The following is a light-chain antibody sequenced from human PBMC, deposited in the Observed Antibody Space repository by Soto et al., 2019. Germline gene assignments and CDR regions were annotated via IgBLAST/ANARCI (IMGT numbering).Light chain of an antibody. CDR2: RAS. J-gene: IGKJ2*01. V-gene: IGKV3-15*01. Sequence: EILLTQSPATLAVSPGEGATLSCRASQSVRDNLAWYQQKPGQAPSLLIYRASTRATGVPARFSGSGSGTEFTLAISSLQSEDVSVYFCQHYNFWPHTFGQGTKVDSK. CDR1: QSVRDN. CDR3: QHYNFWPHT.